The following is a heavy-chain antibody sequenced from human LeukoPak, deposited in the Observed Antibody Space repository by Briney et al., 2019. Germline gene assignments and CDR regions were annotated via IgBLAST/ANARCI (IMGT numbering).Heavy chain of an antibody. CDR2: ISSSGSTI. Sequence: GGSLRLSCAASGFTFSSYEMNWVRQAPGKGLEWVSNISSSGSTIYYADSVKGRFTISRDNAKNPLYLQMNSLRAEDTAVYYCARVSPEGQQWLVHYYDYMDVWGKGTTVTVSS. J-gene: IGHJ6*03. CDR3: ARVSPEGQQWLVHYYDYMDV. D-gene: IGHD6-19*01. V-gene: IGHV3-48*03. CDR1: GFTFSSYE.